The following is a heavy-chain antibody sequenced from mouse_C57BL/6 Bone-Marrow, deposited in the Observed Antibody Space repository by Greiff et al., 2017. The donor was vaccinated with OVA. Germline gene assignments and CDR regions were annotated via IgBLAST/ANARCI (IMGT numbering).Heavy chain of an antibody. CDR1: GFTFSSYA. Sequence: DVQLVESGEGLVKPGGSLKLSCAASGFTFSSYAMSWVRQSPEKRLEWVAYISSGGDYIYYADTVKGRFTISRDNARNTLYLQMSSLKSEDTAMYYCTREGAQLGRFAYWGQGTLVTVSA. V-gene: IGHV5-9-1*02. J-gene: IGHJ3*01. CDR3: TREGAQLGRFAY. D-gene: IGHD4-1*02. CDR2: ISSGGDYI.